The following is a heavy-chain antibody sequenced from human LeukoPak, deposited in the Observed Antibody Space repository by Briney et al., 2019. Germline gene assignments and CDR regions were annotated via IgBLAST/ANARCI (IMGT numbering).Heavy chain of an antibody. J-gene: IGHJ4*02. V-gene: IGHV3-30*18. Sequence: SCKASGYTFTGYYMHWVRQAPGKGLEWVAVISYDGSNKYYADSVKGRFTISRDNSKNTLYLQMNSLRAEDTAVYYCAKDLYSSSLDYWGQGTLVTVSS. D-gene: IGHD6-13*01. CDR1: GYTFTGYY. CDR3: AKDLYSSSLDY. CDR2: ISYDGSNK.